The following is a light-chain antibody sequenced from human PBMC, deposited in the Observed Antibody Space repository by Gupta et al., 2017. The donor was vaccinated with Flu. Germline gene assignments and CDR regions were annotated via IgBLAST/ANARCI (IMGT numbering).Light chain of an antibody. J-gene: IGKJ2*01. CDR3: QQYDKWPPYT. CDR1: HSVNTN. V-gene: IGKV3-15*01. Sequence: IEMTQSPATLSVSPGERATLSCRASHSVNTNLAWYQQKFGQAPRLLIYGASIRATGVPARLSGSGSGTEFTLTISSLQSEDFALYYCQQYDKWPPYTFGQGTKLEI. CDR2: GAS.